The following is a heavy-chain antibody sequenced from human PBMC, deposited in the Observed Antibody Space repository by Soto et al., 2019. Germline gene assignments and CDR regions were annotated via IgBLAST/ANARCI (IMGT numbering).Heavy chain of an antibody. CDR1: GVSISNSSYY. Sequence: ETLSLTCTVAGVSISNSSYYWGWIRRPPGKGLEWIGTIYYSGITYYNPSLKSRVTISVDTSKDQFSLKLTSVTAADTAVYYCARHGSNWGQGTLVTL. V-gene: IGHV4-39*01. CDR2: IYYSGIT. CDR3: ARHGSN. J-gene: IGHJ4*02.